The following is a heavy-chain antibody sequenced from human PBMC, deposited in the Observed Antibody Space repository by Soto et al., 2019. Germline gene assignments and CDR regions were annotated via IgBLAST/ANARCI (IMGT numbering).Heavy chain of an antibody. CDR2: SQSKTEGGTT. CDR1: GFTLSNTW. Sequence: GGSLRLSCAAAGFTLSNTWMTWVCKAQWKGLEWVGRSQSKTEGGTTVYVSVVKGRFTISIYASKNTLYLQMNSLNPADPGLHYCSTYTYGYILHLGPGALVTVFS. J-gene: IGHJ4*02. D-gene: IGHD5-18*01. V-gene: IGHV3-15*01. CDR3: STYTYGYILH.